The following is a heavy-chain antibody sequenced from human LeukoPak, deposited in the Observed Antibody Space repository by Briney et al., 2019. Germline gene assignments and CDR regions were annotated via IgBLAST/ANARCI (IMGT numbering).Heavy chain of an antibody. J-gene: IGHJ4*02. CDR1: GFTFSSYA. CDR2: ISSSSSYI. Sequence: GGSLRLSCAASGFTFSSYAMSWVRQAPGKGLEWVSSISSSSSYIYYADSVKGRFTISRDNAKNSLYLQMNSLRAENTAVYYCASGYSSSWYSPFTYFDYWGQGTLVTVSS. V-gene: IGHV3-21*01. CDR3: ASGYSSSWYSPFTYFDY. D-gene: IGHD6-13*01.